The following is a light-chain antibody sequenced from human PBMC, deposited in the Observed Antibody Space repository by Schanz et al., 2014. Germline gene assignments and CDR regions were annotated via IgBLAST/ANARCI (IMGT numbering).Light chain of an antibody. CDR2: EVS. J-gene: IGLJ3*02. CDR3: SSYTSSRTLA. CDR1: SSDVGGYNY. Sequence: QSALTQPASVSGSPGQSITISCTGTSSDVGGYNYVSWYQQHPGKAPKLMIYEVSERPSGVPDRFSGSKSGNTASLTVSGLQAEDEADYYCSSYTSSRTLAFGGGTKLTVL. V-gene: IGLV2-14*01.